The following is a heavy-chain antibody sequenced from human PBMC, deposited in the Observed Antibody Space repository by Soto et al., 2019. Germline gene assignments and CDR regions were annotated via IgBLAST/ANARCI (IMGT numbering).Heavy chain of an antibody. CDR1: EFTFSSYA. CDR2: ISGSGGST. Sequence: GSLRLSCAASEFTFSSYAMSWVRQAPGKGLEWVSGISGSGGSTYYADSVKGRFTISRDNSKNMLYLQMNSLRAEDTAVYYCARMLSGNYYANWGQGTLVTVSS. V-gene: IGHV3-23*01. CDR3: ARMLSGNYYAN. D-gene: IGHD3-10*01. J-gene: IGHJ4*01.